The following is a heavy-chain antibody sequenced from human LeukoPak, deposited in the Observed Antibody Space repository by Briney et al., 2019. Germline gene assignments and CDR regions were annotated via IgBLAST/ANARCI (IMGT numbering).Heavy chain of an antibody. Sequence: GESLKIPCKGSGYSFTNYWIGWVRQMPGKGLEWMGIIYPDDSNTKYSPSFQGLVTISADKSISTAYLQWSSLKASDTAMYYCARQSITIFGVPRGWFDPWGQGTLVTVSS. CDR3: ARQSITIFGVPRGWFDP. CDR1: GYSFTNYW. D-gene: IGHD3-3*01. V-gene: IGHV5-51*01. J-gene: IGHJ5*02. CDR2: IYPDDSNT.